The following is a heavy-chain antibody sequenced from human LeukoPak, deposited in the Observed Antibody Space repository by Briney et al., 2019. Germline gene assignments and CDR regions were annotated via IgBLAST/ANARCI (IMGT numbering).Heavy chain of an antibody. J-gene: IGHJ4*02. CDR3: TSDYYDSSGLDY. CDR2: IKSKTDGGTT. V-gene: IGHV3-15*01. D-gene: IGHD3-22*01. CDR1: GFTFTNAW. Sequence: PGGSLRLSCAASGFTFTNAWMSWVRQAPGKGLEWVGRIKSKTDGGTTDYAAPVKGRFTISRDDSKNTLYLQINSLKTEDTAVYYCTSDYYDSSGLDYWGQGTLVTVSS.